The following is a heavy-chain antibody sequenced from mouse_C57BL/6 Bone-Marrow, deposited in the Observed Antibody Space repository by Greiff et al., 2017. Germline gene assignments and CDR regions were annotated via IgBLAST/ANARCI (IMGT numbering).Heavy chain of an antibody. CDR1: GFTFTDYY. CDR2: IRNKANGYTT. Sequence: EVMLVESGGGLVQPGGSLSLSCAASGFTFTDYYMSWVRQPPGKALEWLGFIRNKANGYTTEYSATVKGRFTISRDNSQSILYLQMNALRAEDSATYYCARTAQAFAYWGQGTLVTVSA. D-gene: IGHD3-2*02. J-gene: IGHJ3*01. CDR3: ARTAQAFAY. V-gene: IGHV7-3*01.